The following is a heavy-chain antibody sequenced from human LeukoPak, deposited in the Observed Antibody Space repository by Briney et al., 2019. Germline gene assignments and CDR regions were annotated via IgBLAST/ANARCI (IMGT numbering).Heavy chain of an antibody. CDR1: GFTFSSYE. V-gene: IGHV3-48*03. CDR3: ARDLVKYCSGGSCPKDY. CDR2: ISSSGSTI. D-gene: IGHD2-15*01. J-gene: IGHJ4*02. Sequence: GGSLRLSCAASGFTFSSYEMNWVRQDPGKGLEWVSYISSSGSTIYYADSVKGRFTISRDNAKNSLYLQMNSLRAEDTAVYYCARDLVKYCSGGSCPKDYWGQGTLVTVSS.